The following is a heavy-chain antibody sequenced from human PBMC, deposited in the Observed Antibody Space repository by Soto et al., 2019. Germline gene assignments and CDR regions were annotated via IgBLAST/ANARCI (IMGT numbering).Heavy chain of an antibody. CDR2: IIPIFGTA. CDR3: AREEGVIFRNWFDP. Sequence: ASVKVSCKASGYTFTTNTINWVRQAPGQGLEWMGGIIPIFGTANYAQKFQGRVTITADESTSTAYMELSSLRSEDTAVYYCAREEGVIFRNWFDPWGQGTLVTVSS. CDR1: GYTFTTNT. V-gene: IGHV1-69*13. J-gene: IGHJ5*02. D-gene: IGHD3-16*02.